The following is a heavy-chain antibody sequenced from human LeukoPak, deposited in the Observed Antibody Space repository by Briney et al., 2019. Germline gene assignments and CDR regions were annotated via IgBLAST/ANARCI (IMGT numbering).Heavy chain of an antibody. Sequence: PSETLSLTCTVSGGSISSSSYYWGWIRQPPGKGLEWIGSIYYSGSTNYNPSLKSRVTISVDTSKNQFSLKLSSVTAADTAVYYCARMEGCTNGVCYLDAFDIWGQGTMVTVSS. CDR1: GGSISSSSYY. CDR3: ARMEGCTNGVCYLDAFDI. CDR2: IYYSGST. J-gene: IGHJ3*02. D-gene: IGHD2-8*01. V-gene: IGHV4-39*07.